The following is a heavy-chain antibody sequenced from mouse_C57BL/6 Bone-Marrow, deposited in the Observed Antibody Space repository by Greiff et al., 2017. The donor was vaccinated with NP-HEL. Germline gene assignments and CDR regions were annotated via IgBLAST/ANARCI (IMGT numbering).Heavy chain of an antibody. D-gene: IGHD1-1*01. CDR2: IDPSDSYT. Sequence: QVQLQQPGAELVMPGASVKLSCKASGYTFTSYWMHWVKQRPGQGLEWIGEIDPSDSYTNYNQKFKGKSTLTVDKSSSTAYMQLNSLTSEDSAVYYCARGLLLHFDYWGQGTTLTVSS. J-gene: IGHJ2*01. CDR3: ARGLLLHFDY. V-gene: IGHV1-69*01. CDR1: GYTFTSYW.